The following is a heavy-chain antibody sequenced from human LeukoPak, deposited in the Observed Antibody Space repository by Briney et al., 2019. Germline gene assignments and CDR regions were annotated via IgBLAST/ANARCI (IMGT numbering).Heavy chain of an antibody. CDR3: ATLPYESAAAPPGY. CDR2: FDPEDGET. CDR1: GYTLTELS. J-gene: IGHJ4*02. Sequence: GASVKVSCKVSGYTLTELSMHWVRQAPGKGLEWMRGFDPEDGETIYAQKFQGRVTMTEDTSTDTAYMGLSSLRSEDTAVYYCATLPYESAAAPPGYWGQGTLVTVSS. V-gene: IGHV1-24*01. D-gene: IGHD6-6*01.